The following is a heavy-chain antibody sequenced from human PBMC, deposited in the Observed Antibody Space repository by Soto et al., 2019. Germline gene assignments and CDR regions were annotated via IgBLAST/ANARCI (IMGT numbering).Heavy chain of an antibody. Sequence: ASVKVSCKASGYTFTGYYMHWVRQAPGQGLEWMGWINPNSGGTNYAQKFQGWVTMTRDTSISTAYMELSRLRSDDTAVYYCARGGGVLRLGELSHNDAFDIWGQGTMVTVSS. CDR1: GYTFTGYY. D-gene: IGHD3-16*02. V-gene: IGHV1-2*04. CDR2: INPNSGGT. CDR3: ARGGGVLRLGELSHNDAFDI. J-gene: IGHJ3*02.